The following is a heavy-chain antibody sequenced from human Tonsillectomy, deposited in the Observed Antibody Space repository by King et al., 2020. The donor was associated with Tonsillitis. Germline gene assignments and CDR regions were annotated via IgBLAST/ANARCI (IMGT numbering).Heavy chain of an antibody. CDR1: GGSVSSGDYY. Sequence: VQLQESGPGLVKPSETLSLTCTVSGGSVSSGDYYWSWIRQPPGKGLGWIGYIYYSGSTNYNPSLKSRVTMSVDTSKNQFALKLRSVTAADTAVYYCARDFYSSGWYYFDSWGQGTLVTVSS. D-gene: IGHD6-13*01. CDR3: ARDFYSSGWYYFDS. J-gene: IGHJ4*02. CDR2: IYYSGST. V-gene: IGHV4-61*08.